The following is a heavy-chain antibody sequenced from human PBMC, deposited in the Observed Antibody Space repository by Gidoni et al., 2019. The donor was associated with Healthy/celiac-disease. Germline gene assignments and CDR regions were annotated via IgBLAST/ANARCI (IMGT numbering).Heavy chain of an antibody. CDR1: GFTFSSYA. CDR2: ISYDGSNK. Sequence: QVQLVESGGGVVQPGRSLRLSCAASGFTFSSYAMHWVRQAPGKGLEWVAVISYDGSNKYYADSVKGRFTSSRDNSKNTLYLQMNSLRAEDTAVYYCARDGVGASLGPNAFDIWGQGTMVTVSS. V-gene: IGHV3-30*04. D-gene: IGHD1-26*01. J-gene: IGHJ3*02. CDR3: ARDGVGASLGPNAFDI.